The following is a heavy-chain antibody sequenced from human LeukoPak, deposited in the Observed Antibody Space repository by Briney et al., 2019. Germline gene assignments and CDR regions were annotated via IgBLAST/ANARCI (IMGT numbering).Heavy chain of an antibody. CDR2: INHSGST. CDR1: GGSLSGYY. D-gene: IGHD6-6*01. CDR3: ARGDRVRQHYYYMDV. Sequence: SETLSLTCAVYGGSLSGYYWSWIRQPPGKGLEWIGEINHSGSTNYNPSLKSRVTISVDTSKNQFSLKLSSVTAADTAVYYCARGDRVRQHYYYMDVWGKGTTVTVSS. V-gene: IGHV4-34*01. J-gene: IGHJ6*03.